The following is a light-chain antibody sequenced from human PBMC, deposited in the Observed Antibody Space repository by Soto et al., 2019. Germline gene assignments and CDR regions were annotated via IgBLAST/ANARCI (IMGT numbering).Light chain of an antibody. J-gene: IGLJ1*01. V-gene: IGLV2-11*01. CDR3: CSYAGGPEV. CDR2: GVS. Sequence: QSVLTQLRSVSGSPGQSGTISCTGTSSDVGGYKYVSWYQQKPGKAPKLIIYGVSRWPSGVPNRFSGSKSGNRASLTISGLQAEDEGDYYCCSYAGGPEVFGTGTKVTVL. CDR1: SSDVGGYKY.